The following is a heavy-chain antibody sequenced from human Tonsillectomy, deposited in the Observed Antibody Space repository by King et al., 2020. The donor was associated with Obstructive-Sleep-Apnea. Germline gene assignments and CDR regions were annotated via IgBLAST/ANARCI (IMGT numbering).Heavy chain of an antibody. V-gene: IGHV4-59*01. D-gene: IGHD1-26*01. CDR1: GGSISSYY. CDR2: IYYTGST. CDR3: ARVDPLKWDNLDN. Sequence: VQLQESGPGLVKPSETLSLTCTVSGGSISSYYWSWIRQPPGKGLEWIGYIYYTGSTNYNPSLKSRVTISVDKSRNQFSLKLNSVTAAYTAVYYCARVDPLKWDNLDNWGQGTLVTVSS. J-gene: IGHJ4*02.